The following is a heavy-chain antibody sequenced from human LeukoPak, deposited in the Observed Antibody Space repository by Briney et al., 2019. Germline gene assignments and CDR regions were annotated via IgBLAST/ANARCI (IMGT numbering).Heavy chain of an antibody. CDR2: INPNSGGT. Sequence: GASVTVSCTASGYTFTGYYMHWVRQAPGQGLEWMGWINPNSGGTNYAQKFQGRVTMTRDTSISTAYMELSRLRSDDTAVYYCARASDQLKNQCLRYWGQGTLVTVSS. CDR3: ARASDQLKNQCLRY. J-gene: IGHJ4*02. D-gene: IGHD1-14*01. V-gene: IGHV1-2*02. CDR1: GYTFTGYY.